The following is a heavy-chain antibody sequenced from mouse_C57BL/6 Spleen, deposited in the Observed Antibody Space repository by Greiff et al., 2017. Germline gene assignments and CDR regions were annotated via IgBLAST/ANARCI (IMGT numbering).Heavy chain of an antibody. J-gene: IGHJ2*01. CDR3: VRDFDY. CDR1: GFSFNTYA. Sequence: EVKLEESGGGLVQPKGSLKLSCAASGFSFNTYAMNWVRPAPGKGLEWVARIRSKSNNYATYYADSVKDRLTISRDDSESMLYMQMNNLKTEDTAMYYCVRDFDYWGQGTTLTVSS. V-gene: IGHV10-1*01. CDR2: IRSKSNNYAT.